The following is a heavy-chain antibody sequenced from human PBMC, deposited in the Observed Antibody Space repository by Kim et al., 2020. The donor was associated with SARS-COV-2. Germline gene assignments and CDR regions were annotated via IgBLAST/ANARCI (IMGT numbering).Heavy chain of an antibody. CDR1: GFTFSSYG. CDR2: ISYDGSNK. CDR3: AKVAGDILTGPDAFDI. Sequence: GGSLRLSCAASGFTFSSYGMHWVRQAPGKGLEWVAVISYDGSNKYYADSVKGRFTISRDNSKNTLYLQMNSLRAEDTAVYYCAKVAGDILTGPDAFDIWGQGTMVTVSS. D-gene: IGHD3-9*01. V-gene: IGHV3-30*18. J-gene: IGHJ3*02.